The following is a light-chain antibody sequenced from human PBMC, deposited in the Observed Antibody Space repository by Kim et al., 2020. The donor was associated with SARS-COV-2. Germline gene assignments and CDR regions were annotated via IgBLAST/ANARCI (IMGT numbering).Light chain of an antibody. CDR1: LSVSGNT. CDR3: QQYERSAWT. V-gene: IGKV3-20*01. CDR2: GAS. J-gene: IGKJ1*01. Sequence: SPGEKSTPSCMAMLSVSGNTWAWSQQKPALPPRLLIYGASTRASGIPARFSGRGTGTDFTLTISRLEPEYLAVYYCQQYERSAWTFGQRTTVDIK.